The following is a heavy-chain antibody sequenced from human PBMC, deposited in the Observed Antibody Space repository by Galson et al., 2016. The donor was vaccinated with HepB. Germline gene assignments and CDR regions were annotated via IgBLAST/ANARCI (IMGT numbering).Heavy chain of an antibody. D-gene: IGHD1/OR15-1a*01. CDR1: GFTFSSYG. V-gene: IGHV3-30*18. CDR2: ISYDGNTK. CDR3: AKDFNNGFDYYSYSMGV. J-gene: IGHJ6*03. Sequence: SCAASGFTFSSYGMHWVRQAPGKGPEWVAVISYDGNTKYYADSVRVRFTISRDNSKNTLYLQMNSLRGEDTSVYYCAKDFNNGFDYYSYSMGVWGKGTTVTVSS.